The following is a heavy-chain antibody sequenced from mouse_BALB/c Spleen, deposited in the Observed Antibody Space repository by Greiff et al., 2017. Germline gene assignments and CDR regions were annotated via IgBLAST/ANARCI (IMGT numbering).Heavy chain of an antibody. V-gene: IGHV3-8*02. CDR2: ISYSGST. CDR1: GDSITSGY. D-gene: IGHD4-1*01. Sequence: EVKLVESGPSLVTPSQTLSLTCSVTGDSITSGYWHWIRKFPGNKLEYMGYISYSGSTYYNPSLKSRISITRDTSKNQYYLQLNTVTTEDTATYYCARQLTGFAYWGQGTLVTVSA. CDR3: ARQLTGFAY. J-gene: IGHJ3*01.